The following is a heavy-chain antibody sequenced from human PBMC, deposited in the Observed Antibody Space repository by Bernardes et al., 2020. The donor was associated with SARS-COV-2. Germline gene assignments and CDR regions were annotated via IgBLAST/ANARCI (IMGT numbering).Heavy chain of an antibody. CDR2: INNDGRTI. V-gene: IGHV3-74*01. CDR1: GFTFSSYW. Sequence: SLRLSCAASGFTFSSYWIHWVRQVPGKGLVWVSRINNDGRTITYADSVKGRFIISRDNAKNTLYLQMNSLRVEDAAMYYCVRSACSGGSGYFFDSWGQGTLVTVSS. D-gene: IGHD3-22*01. J-gene: IGHJ4*02. CDR3: VRSACSGGSGYFFDS.